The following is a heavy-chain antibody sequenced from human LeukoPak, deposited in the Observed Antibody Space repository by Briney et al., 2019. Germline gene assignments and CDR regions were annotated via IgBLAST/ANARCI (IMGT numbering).Heavy chain of an antibody. J-gene: IGHJ4*02. V-gene: IGHV4-30-4*01. CDR2: IYYSGST. Sequence: PSGTLSPPSTVSCGSISSGDYYWRWIRQPPGKGLEWVGYIYYSGSTYYNPSLKSRVTISVDTSKNQFSLKLSSVTAADTAVYYCARDAIAAAGSTLDYWGQGTLVTVSS. CDR3: ARDAIAAAGSTLDY. CDR1: CGSISSGDYY. D-gene: IGHD6-13*01.